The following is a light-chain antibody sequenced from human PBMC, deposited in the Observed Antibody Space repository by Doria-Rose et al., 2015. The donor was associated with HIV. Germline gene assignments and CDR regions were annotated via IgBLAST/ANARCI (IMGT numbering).Light chain of an antibody. CDR3: QQSNSFPIT. V-gene: IGKV1-12*01. Sequence: DIQLTQSPSSVSASVGDRVTITCRASEAISSWLAWYQQKPGKAPKVLIYAASTLQSGVSSRFSGSGFGTDFTLTISNLQLEDFATYYCQQSNSFPITFGQGSRLEIK. CDR1: EAISSW. CDR2: AAS. J-gene: IGKJ5*01.